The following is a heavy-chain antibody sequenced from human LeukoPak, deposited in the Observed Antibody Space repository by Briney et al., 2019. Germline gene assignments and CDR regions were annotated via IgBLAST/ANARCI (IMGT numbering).Heavy chain of an antibody. V-gene: IGHV3-48*01. CDR1: GFIFSSYS. D-gene: IGHD1-26*01. Sequence: GGSLRLSCAASGFIFSSYSMNWVRQAPGKGLEWVSYISSSSSTIYYADSVKGRFTISRDNAKNSLYLQMNSLRAEDTAVFYCARADSGSYYYYYYYMDVWGKGTTVTVSS. J-gene: IGHJ6*03. CDR3: ARADSGSYYYYYYYMDV. CDR2: ISSSSSTI.